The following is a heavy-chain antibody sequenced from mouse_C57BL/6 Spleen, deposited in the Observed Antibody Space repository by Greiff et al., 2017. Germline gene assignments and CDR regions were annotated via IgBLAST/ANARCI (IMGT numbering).Heavy chain of an antibody. CDR3: ARFITTVHYYAMDY. CDR1: GYAFSSYW. Sequence: VQLQESGAELVKPGASVKISCKASGYAFSSYWMNWVKQRPGKGLEWIGQIYPGDGDTNYNGKFKGKATLTADKSSSTAYMQLSSLTSEDSAVYFCARFITTVHYYAMDYWGQGTSGTVSS. D-gene: IGHD1-1*01. J-gene: IGHJ4*01. V-gene: IGHV1-80*01. CDR2: IYPGDGDT.